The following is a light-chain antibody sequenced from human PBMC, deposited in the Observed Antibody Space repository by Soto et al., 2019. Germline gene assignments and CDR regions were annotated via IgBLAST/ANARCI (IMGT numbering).Light chain of an antibody. CDR3: SSYTSSSTPG. CDR2: VVS. CDR1: SSDVGGYNY. V-gene: IGLV2-14*01. Sequence: QSVLTQPASVSGSPGQSITISCTGTSSDVGGYNYVSWYQQHPGKAPKLMIYVVSNRPSGVSNRFSGSKSGNTASLTISGLQAEDEADYYCSSYTSSSTPGFGTGTKLTVL. J-gene: IGLJ1*01.